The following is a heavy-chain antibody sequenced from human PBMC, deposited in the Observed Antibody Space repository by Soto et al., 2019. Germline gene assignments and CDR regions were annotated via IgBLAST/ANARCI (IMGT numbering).Heavy chain of an antibody. Sequence: GGSLRLSCAASGFTFSSYSMNWVRQAPGKGLEWVSSISSSSSYIYYADSVKGRFTISRDNAKNSLYLQMNSLRAEDTAVYYCARDERLPIAAAGSLFDPWGQGTLVTVSS. V-gene: IGHV3-21*01. CDR2: ISSSSSYI. CDR1: GFTFSSYS. D-gene: IGHD6-13*01. CDR3: ARDERLPIAAAGSLFDP. J-gene: IGHJ5*02.